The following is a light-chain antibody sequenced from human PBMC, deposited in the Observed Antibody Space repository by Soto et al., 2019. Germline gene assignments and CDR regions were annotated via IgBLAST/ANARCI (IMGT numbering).Light chain of an antibody. V-gene: IGLV1-44*01. CDR2: SNN. Sequence: QSVLTQPPSASGTPGQGVTISCSGSSSNIGSNTVNWYQQLPGTAPKLLIYSNNQRPSGVPDRFSGSKSGTSASLAISGLPSEDEADYYCAAWDDSLNGVVFGGGTKLTVL. CDR3: AAWDDSLNGVV. J-gene: IGLJ2*01. CDR1: SSNIGSNT.